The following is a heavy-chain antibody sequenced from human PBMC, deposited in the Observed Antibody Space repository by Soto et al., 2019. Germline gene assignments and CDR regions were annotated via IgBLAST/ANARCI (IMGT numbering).Heavy chain of an antibody. Sequence: QVQLVQSGAEVKKPGASVKVSCKTSGYTFTGYYIYWVRQAPGQGLEWMGWINPHSGGTDSSQKFQGRVTMTRDTSISTAYMELSRLRSDDTAGYYCAGTSCSSTTGPTTYWGQGTLVTVSS. D-gene: IGHD2-2*01. J-gene: IGHJ4*02. V-gene: IGHV1-2*02. CDR2: INPHSGGT. CDR1: GYTFTGYY. CDR3: AGTSCSSTTGPTTY.